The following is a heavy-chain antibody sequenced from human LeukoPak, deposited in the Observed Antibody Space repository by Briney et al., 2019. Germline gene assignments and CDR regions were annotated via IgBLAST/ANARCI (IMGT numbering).Heavy chain of an antibody. CDR2: INPSGGST. D-gene: IGHD3-3*01. V-gene: IGHV1-46*01. CDR3: AREGITIFGVVPYYYYYGMDV. J-gene: IGHJ6*02. CDR1: GYTFTSYY. Sequence: ASVKVSRKASGYTFTSYYMHWVRQAPGQGLEWVGIINPSGGSTSYAQKFQGRVTMTRDTSTSTVYMELSSLRSEDTAVYYCAREGITIFGVVPYYYYYGMDVWGQGTTVTVSS.